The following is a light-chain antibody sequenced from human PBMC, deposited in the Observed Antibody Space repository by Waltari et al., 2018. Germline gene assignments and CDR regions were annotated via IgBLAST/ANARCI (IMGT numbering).Light chain of an antibody. CDR1: QSISSS. CDR3: QQFNSYTVT. V-gene: IGKV1-39*01. J-gene: IGKJ5*01. Sequence: IQMTQSPSSMSASVGDRVTITCRASQSISSSLNWYQQIPGKAPKLLIYVASNLQSGVPSRFSGSGSGTDFSLTISSLQPEDFATYYCQQFNSYTVTFGQGTRLEIK. CDR2: VAS.